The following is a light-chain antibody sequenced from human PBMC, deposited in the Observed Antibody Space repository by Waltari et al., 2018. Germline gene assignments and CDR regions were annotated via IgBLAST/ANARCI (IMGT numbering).Light chain of an antibody. V-gene: IGKV3-20*01. CDR2: GSS. CDR1: QSVSSSY. Sequence: EIVLTQSPGLLSLSPGERATLSCRDSQSVSSSYLAWFRQRPGQAPRLLIYGSSSRATGIPDRFSGSGSGTDFTLVISRLESEDCAVYYGQQYADSPLTFGQGTSLEIK. J-gene: IGKJ2*01. CDR3: QQYADSPLT.